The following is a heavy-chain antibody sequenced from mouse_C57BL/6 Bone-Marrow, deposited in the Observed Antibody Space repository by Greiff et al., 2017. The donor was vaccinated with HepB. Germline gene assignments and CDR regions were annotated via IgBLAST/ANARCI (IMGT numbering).Heavy chain of an antibody. Sequence: VKLMESGPELVKPGASVKISCKASGYAFSSSWMNWVKQRPGKGLEWIGRIYPGDGDTNYNGKFKGKATLTADKSSSTAYMQLSSLTSEDSAVYFCTTVVEDWYFDVWGTGTTVTVSS. CDR2: IYPGDGDT. CDR1: GYAFSSSW. CDR3: TTVVEDWYFDV. D-gene: IGHD1-1*01. J-gene: IGHJ1*03. V-gene: IGHV1-82*01.